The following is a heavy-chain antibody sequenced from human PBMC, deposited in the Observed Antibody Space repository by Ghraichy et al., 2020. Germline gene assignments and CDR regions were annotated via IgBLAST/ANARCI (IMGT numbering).Heavy chain of an antibody. CDR2: INPNSGGT. J-gene: IGHJ3*02. CDR1: GYTFTGYY. CDR3: AREGIAVAGTRDAFDI. V-gene: IGHV1-2*02. Sequence: ASVKVSCKASGYTFTGYYMHWVRQAPGQGLEWMGWINPNSGGTNYAQKIQGRVTMTRDTSISTAYMELSRLRSDDTAVYYCAREGIAVAGTRDAFDIWGQGTMVTVSS. D-gene: IGHD6-19*01.